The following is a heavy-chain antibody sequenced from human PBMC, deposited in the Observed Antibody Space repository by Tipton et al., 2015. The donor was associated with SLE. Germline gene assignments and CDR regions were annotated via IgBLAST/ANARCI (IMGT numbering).Heavy chain of an antibody. CDR3: ARDRRKRHGDGFLWFGNNDDAHYYYMDV. CDR2: VYFSGVT. CDR1: GGSISKSSHY. V-gene: IGHV4-39*07. J-gene: IGHJ6*03. D-gene: IGHD3-10*01. Sequence: TLSLTCTVSGGSISKSSHYWGWIRQPPGKGLEWIGSVYFSGVTYYNPSLKSRVSILVDTSKNQFSLKLTSVTAAETAMYYCARDRRKRHGDGFLWFGNNDDAHYYYMDVWGRGTTITVSS.